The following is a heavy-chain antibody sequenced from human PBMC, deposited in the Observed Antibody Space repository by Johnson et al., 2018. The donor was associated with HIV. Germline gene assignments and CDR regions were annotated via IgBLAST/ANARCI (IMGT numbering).Heavy chain of an antibody. CDR2: ISWNSGSI. CDR1: GFTFDDYA. J-gene: IGHJ3*02. D-gene: IGHD4-17*01. V-gene: IGHV3-9*01. CDR3: AKEGSRGTVTQAPDAFDI. Sequence: VQLVESGGGVVQPGRSLRLSCAASGFTFDDYAMHWVRQAPGKGLEWVSGISWNSGSIGYADSVKGRFTISRDNAKNSLYLQMNSLRVEDTAVYYCAKEGSRGTVTQAPDAFDIWGQGTVVTVSS.